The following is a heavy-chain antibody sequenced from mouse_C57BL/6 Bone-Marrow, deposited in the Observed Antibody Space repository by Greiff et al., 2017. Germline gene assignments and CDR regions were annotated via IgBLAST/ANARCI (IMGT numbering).Heavy chain of an antibody. CDR1: GYTFTDYE. D-gene: IGHD1-1*01. Sequence: ESGAELVRPGASVTLSCKASGYTFTDYEMHWVKQTPVHGLEWIGAIDPETGGTAYNQKFKGKAILTADKSSSTAYMELRSLTSEDSAVXYCTRRYYFSWFAYWGQGTLVTVSA. CDR2: IDPETGGT. CDR3: TRRYYFSWFAY. J-gene: IGHJ3*01. V-gene: IGHV1-15*01.